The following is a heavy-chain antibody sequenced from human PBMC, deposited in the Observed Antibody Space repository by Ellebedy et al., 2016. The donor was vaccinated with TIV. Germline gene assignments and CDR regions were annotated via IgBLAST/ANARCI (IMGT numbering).Heavy chain of an antibody. V-gene: IGHV3-7*01. CDR3: AVSSGFSDYAFDT. D-gene: IGHD5-12*01. CDR1: GFTFSSHW. Sequence: GESLKISCAASGFTFSSHWMTWVRQAPGKGLEWVANTTQTGTEKYYVDSVKGRFTLSRDNAKDPLHLQMNSLRAEDTAVYYCAVSSGFSDYAFDTWGQGTLVTVSS. CDR2: TTQTGTEK. J-gene: IGHJ4*02.